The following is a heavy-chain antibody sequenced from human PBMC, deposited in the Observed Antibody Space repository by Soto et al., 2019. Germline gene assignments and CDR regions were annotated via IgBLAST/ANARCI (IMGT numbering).Heavy chain of an antibody. Sequence: SETLSLTCTVSGGSISSYYWSWIRHPPGKGLEWIGHIYYSESTNYNPSLKSRVTISADTSKNQFSLKLSSVTAADTAVYYCARGRKGIAVAGFPYYFDYWGQGTLVTVSS. D-gene: IGHD6-19*01. CDR3: ARGRKGIAVAGFPYYFDY. CDR1: GGSISSYY. V-gene: IGHV4-59*01. J-gene: IGHJ4*02. CDR2: IYYSEST.